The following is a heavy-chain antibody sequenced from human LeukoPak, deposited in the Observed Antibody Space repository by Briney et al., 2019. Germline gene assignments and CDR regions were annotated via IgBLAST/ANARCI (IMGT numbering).Heavy chain of an antibody. CDR3: ARDHLPMIVEGAFDI. J-gene: IGHJ3*02. Sequence: TGGSLGLSCAASGFTFSSYAMHWVRQAPGKGLEWVAVISYDGSNKYYADSVKGRFTISRDNSKNTLYLQMISLRAEDTAVYYCARDHLPMIVEGAFDIWGQGTMVTVSS. V-gene: IGHV3-30-3*01. D-gene: IGHD3-22*01. CDR1: GFTFSSYA. CDR2: ISYDGSNK.